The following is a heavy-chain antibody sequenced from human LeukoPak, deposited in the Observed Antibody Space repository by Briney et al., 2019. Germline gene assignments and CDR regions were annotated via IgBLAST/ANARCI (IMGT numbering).Heavy chain of an antibody. J-gene: IGHJ4*02. Sequence: GASVKVSCKASGYTFTSYGISWVRQAPGQGLEWMGWISAYNGNTNYAQKLQGRVTMTTDTSTSTAYMELRSLRSDDTAVNYCARVVGYYDSSGYYYIPDYWGQGTLVTVSS. V-gene: IGHV1-18*01. CDR2: ISAYNGNT. CDR1: GYTFTSYG. D-gene: IGHD3-22*01. CDR3: ARVVGYYDSSGYYYIPDY.